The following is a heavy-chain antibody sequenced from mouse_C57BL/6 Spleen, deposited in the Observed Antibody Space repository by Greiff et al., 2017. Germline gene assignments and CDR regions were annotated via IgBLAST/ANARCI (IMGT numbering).Heavy chain of an antibody. J-gene: IGHJ2*01. CDR2: IYPRSGNT. V-gene: IGHV1-81*01. CDR1: GYTFTSYG. CDR3: ARAEAYYSNSYYFDY. Sequence: VQLQQSGAELARPGASVKLSCKASGYTFTSYGISWVKQRTGQGLEWIGEIYPRSGNTYYNEKFKGKATLTADKSSSTAYMELRSLTSEDSAVYFCARAEAYYSNSYYFDYWGQGTTLTVSS. D-gene: IGHD2-5*01.